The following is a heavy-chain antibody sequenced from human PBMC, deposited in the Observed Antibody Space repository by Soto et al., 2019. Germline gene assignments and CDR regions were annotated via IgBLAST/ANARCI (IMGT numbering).Heavy chain of an antibody. CDR3: TRDAQQLANYGMDV. CDR1: GFSFSSHG. CDR2: LWAGGNIR. V-gene: IGHV3-33*01. Sequence: QVQLVESGGIVVQPGGSLRLSCAASGFSFSSHGMHWVRQAPGKGLEWVAHLWAGGNIRYYAYSVNGRFTISSDHSKNTLYLQMSRLGAEDTAVYYCTRDAQQLANYGMDVWGQGTTVTVSS. J-gene: IGHJ6*02. D-gene: IGHD6-13*01.